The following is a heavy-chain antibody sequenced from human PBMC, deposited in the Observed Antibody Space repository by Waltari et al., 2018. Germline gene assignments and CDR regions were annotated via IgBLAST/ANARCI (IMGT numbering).Heavy chain of an antibody. CDR2: IRSKANSYAT. CDR3: TSTPLAGY. Sequence: EVQLVEYGGGLVQPGGSLKISCAASGFTFGDPTIYWVRQASGKGLEWVGRIRSKANSYATAYAASVKGRFTISRDDSKNTAYLQMNSLKTEDTAVYYCTSTPLAGYWGQGSLVTVSS. V-gene: IGHV3-73*01. J-gene: IGHJ4*02. CDR1: GFTFGDPT. D-gene: IGHD3-16*01.